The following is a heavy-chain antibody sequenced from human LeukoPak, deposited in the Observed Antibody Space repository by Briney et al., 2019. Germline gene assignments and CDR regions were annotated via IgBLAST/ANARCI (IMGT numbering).Heavy chain of an antibody. CDR1: GFTVSGNF. V-gene: IGHV3-53*01. CDR2: IYSGGRT. Sequence: GGSLRLSCAASGFTVSGNFMGWVRQAPGKGLEWVAVIYSGGRTYYADSVKGRCTISRDNSKNTLSLQMNSLRAEDTAVYYCARARVEPGGIGFFDYWGQATLVIVFS. CDR3: ARARVEPGGIGFFDY. J-gene: IGHJ4*02. D-gene: IGHD3-16*01.